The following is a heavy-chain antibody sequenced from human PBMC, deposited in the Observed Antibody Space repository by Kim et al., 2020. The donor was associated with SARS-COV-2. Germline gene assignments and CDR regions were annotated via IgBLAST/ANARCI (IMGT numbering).Heavy chain of an antibody. Sequence: STSIESRVTISVNTSKNQFSLKLSSVTAAATAVYYCARVLGGVRGVIFDYRGQGTLVTVSS. CDR3: ARVLGGVRGVIFDY. D-gene: IGHD3-10*01. J-gene: IGHJ4*02. V-gene: IGHV4-31*02.